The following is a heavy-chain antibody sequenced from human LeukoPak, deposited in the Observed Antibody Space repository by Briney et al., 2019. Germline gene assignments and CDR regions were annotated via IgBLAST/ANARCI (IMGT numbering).Heavy chain of an antibody. D-gene: IGHD3-3*01. CDR1: GYTFTGYY. V-gene: IGHV1-2*04. J-gene: IGHJ3*02. Sequence: ASVKVSRKASGYTFTGYYMHWVRQAPGQGLEWMGWINPNSGGTNYAQKFQGWVTMTRDTSISTAYMELSRLRSDDTAVYYCARESSYYGDAFDIWGQGTMVTVSS. CDR2: INPNSGGT. CDR3: ARESSYYGDAFDI.